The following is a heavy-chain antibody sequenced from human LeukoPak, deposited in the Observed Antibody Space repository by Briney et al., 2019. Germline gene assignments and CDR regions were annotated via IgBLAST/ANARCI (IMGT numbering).Heavy chain of an antibody. V-gene: IGHV3-48*02. Sequence: GGSLRLSCAAPGFTFRSYSMNWVRQAPGKGLGWISYISSGSNAIYYADSVKGRFTISRDNAKNSLYLQMNSLRDEDTAVYYCARGYFFDYWGQGTLVTVSS. CDR3: ARGYFFDY. CDR2: ISSGSNAI. D-gene: IGHD1-14*01. CDR1: GFTFRSYS. J-gene: IGHJ4*02.